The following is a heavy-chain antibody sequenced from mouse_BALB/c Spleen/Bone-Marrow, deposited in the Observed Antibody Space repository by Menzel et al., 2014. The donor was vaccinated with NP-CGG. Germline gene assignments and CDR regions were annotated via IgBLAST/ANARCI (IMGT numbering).Heavy chain of an antibody. Sequence: EVKLVESGPGLVKPSQSLSLTCSVAGYSITSDYVWNWIRQSPGNKLEWMGYISYSGLTSYNPSLKSRFSITRDTSKNQFFLQLNSVTTEDTATYYCARWGGNYVGYYAMDYWGQGTSVTVSS. D-gene: IGHD2-1*01. CDR1: GYSITSDYV. V-gene: IGHV3-2*02. J-gene: IGHJ4*01. CDR3: ARWGGNYVGYYAMDY. CDR2: ISYSGLT.